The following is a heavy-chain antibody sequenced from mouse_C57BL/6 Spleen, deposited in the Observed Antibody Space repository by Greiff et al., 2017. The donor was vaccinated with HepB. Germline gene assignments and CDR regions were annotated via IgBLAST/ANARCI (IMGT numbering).Heavy chain of an antibody. CDR2: IRNKANGYTT. Sequence: EVMLVESGGGLVQPGGSLSLSCAASGFTFTDYYMSWVRQPPGKALEWLGFIRNKANGYTTEYSASVKGGFTISRDNSQSILYLQMNALRAEDSATYYCARWGDYDAWFAYWGQGTLVTVSA. CDR3: ARWGDYDAWFAY. D-gene: IGHD2-4*01. V-gene: IGHV7-3*01. CDR1: GFTFTDYY. J-gene: IGHJ3*01.